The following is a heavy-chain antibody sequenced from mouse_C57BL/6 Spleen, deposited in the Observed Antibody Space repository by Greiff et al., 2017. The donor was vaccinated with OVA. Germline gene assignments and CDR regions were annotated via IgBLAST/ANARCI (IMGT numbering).Heavy chain of an antibody. J-gene: IGHJ3*01. D-gene: IGHD2-3*01. V-gene: IGHV14-4*01. CDR2: IDPENGDT. Sequence: EVQLQQSGAELVRPGASVKLSCTASGFNIKDDYMHWVKQRPEQGLEWIGWIDPENGDTEYASKFQGKATITADTSSNTVYLQLSSLTSEDTAVYYCTTNPFYDGYFAYWGQGTLVTVSA. CDR1: GFNIKDDY. CDR3: TTNPFYDGYFAY.